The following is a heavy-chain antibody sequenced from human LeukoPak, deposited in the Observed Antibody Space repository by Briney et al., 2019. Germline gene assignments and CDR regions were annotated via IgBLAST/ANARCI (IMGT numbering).Heavy chain of an antibody. V-gene: IGHV3-21*01. Sequence: GGSLRLSCTTSGFTFSSYSMNWVRQAPGKGLEWVSSISSSSGSIYYADSVKGRFTISRDNAKNTLFLQMNSLRVEDTAVYYCAREGETWGILIWGQGTVVTVSS. D-gene: IGHD3-16*01. CDR1: GFTFSSYS. J-gene: IGHJ3*02. CDR3: AREGETWGILI. CDR2: ISSSSGSI.